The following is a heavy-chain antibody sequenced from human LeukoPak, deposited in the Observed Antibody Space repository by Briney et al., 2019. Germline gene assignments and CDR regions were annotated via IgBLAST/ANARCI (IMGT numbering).Heavy chain of an antibody. V-gene: IGHV3-30*18. CDR1: GFTFSSYG. CDR3: AKSPGHYYDSPEYFQH. Sequence: GGSLRLSCAASGFTFSSYGMHWVRQAPGKGLEWVAVISYDGSNKYYADSVKGRFTISRDDSKNTLYLQMNSLRAEDTAVYYCAKSPGHYYDSPEYFQHWGQGTLVTVSS. CDR2: ISYDGSNK. J-gene: IGHJ1*01. D-gene: IGHD3-22*01.